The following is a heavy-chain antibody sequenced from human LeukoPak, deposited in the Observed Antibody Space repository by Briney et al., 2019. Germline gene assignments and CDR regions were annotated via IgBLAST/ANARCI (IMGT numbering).Heavy chain of an antibody. CDR3: ARDQHTAMVLDAFDI. D-gene: IGHD5-18*01. CDR1: GFTFSSYS. J-gene: IGHJ3*02. CDR2: ISSSSSTI. Sequence: KPGGSLRLSCAASGFTFSSYSMNWVRQAPGKGLEWVSYISSSSSTIYYADSVKGRFTISRDNAKNSLYLQMNSLRAEDTAVYYCARDQHTAMVLDAFDIWGQGTMVTVSS. V-gene: IGHV3-48*01.